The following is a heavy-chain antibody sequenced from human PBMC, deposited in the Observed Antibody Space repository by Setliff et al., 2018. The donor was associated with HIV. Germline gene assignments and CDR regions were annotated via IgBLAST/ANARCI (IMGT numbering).Heavy chain of an antibody. Sequence: GSLRLSCSASGFTFGDYTLSWVRQAPGKGLEWVGFIRSKAYGGTIEYAASVKGRFTISRDDSKSIAYLQMNSLKTEDTAVYYCTCASRRKGNYYYYYYMDVWGKGTTVTVSS. D-gene: IGHD2-2*01. CDR1: GFTFGDYT. CDR2: IRSKAYGGTI. J-gene: IGHJ6*03. V-gene: IGHV3-49*04. CDR3: TCASRRKGNYYYYYYMDV.